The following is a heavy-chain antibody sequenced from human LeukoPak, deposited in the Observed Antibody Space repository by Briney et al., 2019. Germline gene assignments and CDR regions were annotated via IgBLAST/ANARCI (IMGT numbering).Heavy chain of an antibody. Sequence: GGSLRLSCAASGFTFSRYGIHWVRQAPGKGLEWVAFIRYDGSNKYYADSVKGRFTISRDNSKNTLYLQMNSLRAEDTAVYYCARDRGPDPYYYYMDVWGKGTTVTVSS. J-gene: IGHJ6*03. CDR3: ARDRGPDPYYYYMDV. CDR2: IRYDGSNK. V-gene: IGHV3-30*02. CDR1: GFTFSRYG.